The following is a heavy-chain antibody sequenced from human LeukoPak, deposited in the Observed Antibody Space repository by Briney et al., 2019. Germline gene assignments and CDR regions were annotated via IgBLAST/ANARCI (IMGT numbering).Heavy chain of an antibody. CDR1: GFTFSSYA. CDR2: ISGSGGST. V-gene: IGHV3-23*01. CDR3: AKDPEWLVPHYYFDY. D-gene: IGHD6-19*01. J-gene: IGHJ4*02. Sequence: GGSLRLSCAASGFTFSSYAMSWVRQAPGKGLEWVSAISGSGGSTYYADSVKGRFTISRDNSKNTRYLQMNSLRAEDTAVYYCAKDPEWLVPHYYFDYWGQGTLVTVSS.